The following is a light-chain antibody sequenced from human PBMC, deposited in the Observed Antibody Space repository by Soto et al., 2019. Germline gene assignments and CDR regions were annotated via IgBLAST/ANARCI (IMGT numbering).Light chain of an antibody. CDR3: SSYTSSSTVV. CDR2: DVT. Sequence: QSVRTQSPSASGSPGQSVTISCTGTSSDIGGYNSVSWYQQHPGKAPKVMIYDVTKRPSGVPDRFSGSKSGNTASLTVSALQAEDEADYYCSSYTSSSTVVFGGGTQLTVL. J-gene: IGLJ2*01. CDR1: SSDIGGYNS. V-gene: IGLV2-8*01.